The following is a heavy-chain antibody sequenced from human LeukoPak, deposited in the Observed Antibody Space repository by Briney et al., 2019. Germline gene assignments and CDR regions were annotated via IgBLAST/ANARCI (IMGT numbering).Heavy chain of an antibody. CDR2: IIPIFDTG. J-gene: IGHJ4*02. Sequence: GASVKVSCKASGGTFSSYAISWVRQAPGQGREWMGGIIPIFDTGNYARRFQGRVTITADESTSTVYMELSSLRSEDTAMYYCARTYYYDSSDYYFDYWGQGTLVTVSS. D-gene: IGHD3-22*01. V-gene: IGHV1-69*13. CDR3: ARTYYYDSSDYYFDY. CDR1: GGTFSSYA.